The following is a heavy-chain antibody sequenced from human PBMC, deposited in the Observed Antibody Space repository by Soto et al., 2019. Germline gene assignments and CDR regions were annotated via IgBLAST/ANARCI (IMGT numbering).Heavy chain of an antibody. CDR1: GFTFSSYA. V-gene: IGHV3-23*01. CDR3: AKDLSIGYYVESRRDY. J-gene: IGHJ4*02. Sequence: GGSLRLSCAASGFTFSSYAMSWVRQAPGKGLEWVSAISGSGGSTYYADSVKGRFTISRDNSKNTLYLQMNSLRAEDTAVYYCAKDLSIGYYVESRRDYWGQGTLVTVSS. CDR2: ISGSGGST. D-gene: IGHD3-10*02.